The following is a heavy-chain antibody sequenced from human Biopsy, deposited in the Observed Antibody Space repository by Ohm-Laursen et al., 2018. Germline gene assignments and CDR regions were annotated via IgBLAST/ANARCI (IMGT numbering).Heavy chain of an antibody. Sequence: GSSVKVSCKASGGTFSSFGISWARQAPGQGLEWMGMINPSGSTTSYPQIFQGRVTMTRDTSKSTVYMELSSLRSADTAVYFCARNTGWYGDLYYFDYWGQGTLVTVSS. CDR2: INPSGSTT. CDR3: ARNTGWYGDLYYFDY. J-gene: IGHJ4*02. CDR1: GGTFSSFG. D-gene: IGHD6-19*01. V-gene: IGHV1-46*01.